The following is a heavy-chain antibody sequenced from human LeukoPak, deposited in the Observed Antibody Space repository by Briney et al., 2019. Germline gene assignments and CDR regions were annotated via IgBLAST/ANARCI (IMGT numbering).Heavy chain of an antibody. CDR2: ISGSGRNT. D-gene: IGHD2-21*02. CDR3: AKNCGADCYSGDFDS. Sequence: PGGSLRLSCAASGFTFTNYAMSWVRQAPGKGLEWVSAISGSGRNTYYADSVKGRFTIPRDKSKNTLYLQMNSLRAEDTAVYYCAKNCGADCYSGDFDSWGQGTLVTVSS. CDR1: GFTFTNYA. J-gene: IGHJ4*02. V-gene: IGHV3-23*01.